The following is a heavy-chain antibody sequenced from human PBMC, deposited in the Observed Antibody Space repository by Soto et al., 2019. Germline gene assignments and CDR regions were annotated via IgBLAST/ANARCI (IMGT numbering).Heavy chain of an antibody. V-gene: IGHV4-31*03. CDR1: GGYISSGGYY. D-gene: IGHD3-22*01. Sequence: SETLSLTCTVSGGYISSGGYYWSWIRQHPGKGLEWIGYIYYSGSTYYNPSLKSRVTISVDTSKNQFSLKLSSVTAADTAVYYCAREDGQNYYDSSGYLLGRTYYFDYWGQGTLVTVSS. J-gene: IGHJ4*02. CDR2: IYYSGST. CDR3: AREDGQNYYDSSGYLLGRTYYFDY.